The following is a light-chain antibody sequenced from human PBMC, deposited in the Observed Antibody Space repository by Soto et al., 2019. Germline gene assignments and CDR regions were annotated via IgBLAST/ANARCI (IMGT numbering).Light chain of an antibody. Sequence: QSPSTLSGSVGDRVTITCRASQTISSWLAWYQQKPGKAPKLLIYRASTLKSGVPSRFSGSGSGTEFTLTISSLEPEDFAVYYCQQCGNLWTFGQGTKVDIK. V-gene: IGKV1-5*03. CDR3: QQCGNLWT. J-gene: IGKJ1*01. CDR1: QTISSW. CDR2: RAS.